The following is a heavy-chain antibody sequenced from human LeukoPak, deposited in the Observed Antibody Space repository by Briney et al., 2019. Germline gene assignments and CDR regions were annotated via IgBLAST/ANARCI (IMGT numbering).Heavy chain of an antibody. CDR1: GFTFSRYG. V-gene: IGHV3-53*01. Sequence: GGSLRLSCAASGFTFSRYGIHWVRQAPGKGLEWVSIIYSAGTTYHYADSVKGRFTISRDTSKNTVYLQMSSLRDEDTAIYYCARDSTYYCFDYWGQGTLVTVSS. J-gene: IGHJ4*02. CDR3: ARDSTYYCFDY. CDR2: IYSAGTT. D-gene: IGHD1-26*01.